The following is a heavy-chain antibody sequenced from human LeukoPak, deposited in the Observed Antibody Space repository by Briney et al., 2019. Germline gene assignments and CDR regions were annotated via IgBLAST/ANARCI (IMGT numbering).Heavy chain of an antibody. J-gene: IGHJ4*02. CDR3: ARVRLCLRGPDY. Sequence: NPSETLSLTCAVYGGSFSGYYWSWIRQPPGKGQEWIGEINHSGSTNYNPSLKSRVTISVDTSKNQFSLKLSSVTAADTAVYYCARVRLCLRGPDYWGQGTLVTVSS. V-gene: IGHV4-34*01. CDR1: GGSFSGYY. CDR2: INHSGST. D-gene: IGHD3-16*01.